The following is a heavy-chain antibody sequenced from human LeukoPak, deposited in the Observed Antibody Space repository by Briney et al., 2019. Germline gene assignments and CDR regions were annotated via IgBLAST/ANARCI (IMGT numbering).Heavy chain of an antibody. Sequence: SATLSLTCTVSGGSVASTGCYWGWIRQSPGKGLEWIGSAYYTGEIYSTPSLKSRLTISVDTSKNQFALTLTSVTAADTAVYYCGRHVSNGWDYHYGLDVWGQGTTVTVSS. D-gene: IGHD6-19*01. V-gene: IGHV4-39*01. J-gene: IGHJ6*02. CDR3: GRHVSNGWDYHYGLDV. CDR1: GGSVASTGCY. CDR2: AYYTGEI.